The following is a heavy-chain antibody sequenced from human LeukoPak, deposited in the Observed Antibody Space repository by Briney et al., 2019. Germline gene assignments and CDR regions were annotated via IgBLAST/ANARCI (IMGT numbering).Heavy chain of an antibody. Sequence: ASVKVSCKASGGTFSSYAISWVRQAPGQGLEWMGGIIPIFGTANYAQKFQGRVTITADKSTSTAYMELRSLRSGDTAVYYCARGAVNRYNWNDDNFYYYYMDVWGKGTTVTISS. V-gene: IGHV1-69*06. CDR1: GGTFSSYA. J-gene: IGHJ6*03. CDR2: IIPIFGTA. CDR3: ARGAVNRYNWNDDNFYYYYMDV. D-gene: IGHD1-1*01.